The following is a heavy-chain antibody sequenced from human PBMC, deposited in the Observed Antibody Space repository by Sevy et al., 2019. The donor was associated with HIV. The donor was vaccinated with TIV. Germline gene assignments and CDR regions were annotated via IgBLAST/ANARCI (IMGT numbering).Heavy chain of an antibody. J-gene: IGHJ4*02. CDR3: AREENRELGTIPLDS. CDR1: GFTFSHHN. Sequence: GGSLRLSCAASGFTFSHHNMNWVRPAPGKGLERISYIRKSGSTTYFADSVRGRFTISRDNAKSSLFLEMHSLTDEDTAVYYCAREENRELGTIPLDSWGRGIQVTVSS. D-gene: IGHD7-27*01. V-gene: IGHV3-48*02. CDR2: IRKSGSTT.